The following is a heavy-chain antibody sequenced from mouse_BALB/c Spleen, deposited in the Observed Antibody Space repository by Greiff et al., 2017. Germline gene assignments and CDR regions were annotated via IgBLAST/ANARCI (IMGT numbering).Heavy chain of an antibody. Sequence: EVKLMESGGGLVKPGGSLKLSCAASGFTFSDYYMYWVRQTPEKRLEWVATISDGGSYTYYPDSVKGRFTISRDNAKNNLYLQMSSLKSEDTAMYYCARHDGNYVRGAMDYWGQGTSVTVAS. J-gene: IGHJ4*01. CDR1: GFTFSDYY. CDR2: ISDGGSYT. V-gene: IGHV5-4*02. D-gene: IGHD2-3*01. CDR3: ARHDGNYVRGAMDY.